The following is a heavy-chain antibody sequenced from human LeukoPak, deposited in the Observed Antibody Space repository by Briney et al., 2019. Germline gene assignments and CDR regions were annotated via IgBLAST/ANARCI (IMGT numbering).Heavy chain of an antibody. J-gene: IGHJ3*02. CDR2: IYSGGST. CDR3: AREGLTLAFDI. V-gene: IGHV3-53*01. Sequence: PGGSLRLSCAASGFTVSINYMSWVRQAPGEGLEWVSVIYSGGSTYYADSVKGRFTISRDNSKNTLYLQMNGLRAEDTAVYYCAREGLTLAFDIWGQGTMVTVSS. D-gene: IGHD3-22*01. CDR1: GFTVSINY.